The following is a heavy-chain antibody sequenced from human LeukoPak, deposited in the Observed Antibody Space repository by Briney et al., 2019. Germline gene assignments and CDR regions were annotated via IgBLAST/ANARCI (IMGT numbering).Heavy chain of an antibody. D-gene: IGHD3-16*02. Sequence: PGGSLRLSCAASGFTFSSYWMHWVRQAPGRGLVWVSNINSDGSTTTYADSVKGRFTISRDNAENTLYLQMNSLRAEDTAVYYCARGTAGYHSSYFDYWGQGTLVTVSS. CDR1: GFTFSSYW. V-gene: IGHV3-74*01. CDR3: ARGTAGYHSSYFDY. CDR2: INSDGSTT. J-gene: IGHJ4*02.